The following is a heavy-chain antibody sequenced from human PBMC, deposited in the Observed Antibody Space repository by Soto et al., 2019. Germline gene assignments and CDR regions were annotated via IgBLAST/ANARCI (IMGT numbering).Heavy chain of an antibody. Sequence: SETLSLTCTVSGGSISSGGYYWSWIRQHPGKGLEWIGYINHSGSTNYNPSLKSRVTILVDTSKNQFSLRLSSVAAADTAAGKGLKRVSDIIGSGGSTYSAASVKGQFTISIDNSKNTLYLQMNSLRAEDTAVYYCAKPLRETNYFDYWGQGTLVTVSS. D-gene: IGHD2-15*01. CDR1: GGSISSGGYY. CDR3: LKRVSDIIGSGGSTYSAASVKGQFTISIDNSKNTLYLQMNSLRAEDTAVYYCAKPLRETNYFDY. CDR2: INHSGST. V-gene: IGHV4-31*09. J-gene: IGHJ4*02.